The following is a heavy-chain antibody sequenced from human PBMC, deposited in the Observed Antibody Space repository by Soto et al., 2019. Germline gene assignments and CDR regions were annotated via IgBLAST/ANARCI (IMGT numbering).Heavy chain of an antibody. D-gene: IGHD2-2*01. CDR3: ASPIVVVPAADSRSWYY. Sequence: ASVKVSCKASGYTFTSDYMHWVRQAPGQGLEWMGIINPSGGSTNYAQKFQGRVTMTADESTSTAYMELSSLRSEDTAVYYCASPIVVVPAADSRSWYYWGQGTLVTVSS. CDR1: GYTFTSDY. CDR2: INPSGGST. J-gene: IGHJ4*02. V-gene: IGHV1-46*01.